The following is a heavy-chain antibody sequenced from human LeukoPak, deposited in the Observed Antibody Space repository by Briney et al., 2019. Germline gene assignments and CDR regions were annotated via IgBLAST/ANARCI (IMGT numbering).Heavy chain of an antibody. CDR3: ANLAVAGTFDY. Sequence: GRSLRLSCAAYGFTFSSYGMHWVRQAPGKGLEWVAVISYDGSNKYYADSVKGRFTISRDNSKNTLYLQMNSLRAEDTAVYYCANLAVAGTFDYRGQGTLVTVSS. D-gene: IGHD6-19*01. V-gene: IGHV3-30*18. CDR1: GFTFSSYG. J-gene: IGHJ4*02. CDR2: ISYDGSNK.